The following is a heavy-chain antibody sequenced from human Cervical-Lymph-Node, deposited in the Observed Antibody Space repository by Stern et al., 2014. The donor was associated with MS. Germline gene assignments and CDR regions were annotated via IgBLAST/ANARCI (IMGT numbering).Heavy chain of an antibody. CDR1: QITFDDYG. Sequence: EVQLVESGGGLVKPGRSLRISCNASQITFDDYGFHWVRQVPGKGLEWVAGIGRNSSTKVYADSVKCRFTISRDNARDSHYLQMNNLTPDDTALYYCAKSYSSSWSGWIDSWGQGILVTVSS. V-gene: IGHV3-9*01. J-gene: IGHJ5*01. CDR2: IGRNSSTK. CDR3: AKSYSSSWSGWIDS. D-gene: IGHD6-13*01.